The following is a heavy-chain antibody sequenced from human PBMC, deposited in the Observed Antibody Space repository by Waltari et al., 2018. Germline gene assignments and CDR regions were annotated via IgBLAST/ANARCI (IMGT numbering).Heavy chain of an antibody. CDR3: ARDEGGSYYFDY. D-gene: IGHD1-26*01. Sequence: EVQLVESGGGLVQPGGSLRLSCAASGFTVSSNYMSWFRQAPGKGLEWVSVIYSGGSTYYADSVKGRFTISRDNSKNTLYLQMNSLRAEDTAVYYCARDEGGSYYFDYWGQGTLVTVSS. CDR1: GFTVSSNY. CDR2: IYSGGST. V-gene: IGHV3-66*02. J-gene: IGHJ4*02.